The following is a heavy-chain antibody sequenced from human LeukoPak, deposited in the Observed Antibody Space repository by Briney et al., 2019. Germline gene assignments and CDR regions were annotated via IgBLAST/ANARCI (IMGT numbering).Heavy chain of an antibody. CDR1: GYSFTSSW. D-gene: IGHD1-26*01. J-gene: IGHJ4*02. Sequence: GESLKISCQGSGYSFTSSWIGWLRQMPGKGLEWMGIIYPGDSDTRYSLSFQGQVTISADKSISTAYLQWSSLKASDTAMYYCARFSVGGTYYPNYWGQGTLVSVSS. CDR3: ARFSVGGTYYPNY. CDR2: IYPGDSDT. V-gene: IGHV5-51*01.